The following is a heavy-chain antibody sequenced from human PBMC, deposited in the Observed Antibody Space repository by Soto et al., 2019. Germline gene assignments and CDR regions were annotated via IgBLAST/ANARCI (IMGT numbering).Heavy chain of an antibody. J-gene: IGHJ6*02. D-gene: IGHD5-12*01. CDR2: IYHSGST. V-gene: IGHV4-4*02. Sequence: SETLSLTCAVSGGSISSSNWWSWVRQPPGKGLEWIGEIYHSGSTNYNPSLKSRVTISVDKSKTQFSLKLSSVTAADTAVYYCARLVGYRGDYYYYGMDVWGQGTTVTVSS. CDR1: GGSISSSNW. CDR3: ARLVGYRGDYYYYGMDV.